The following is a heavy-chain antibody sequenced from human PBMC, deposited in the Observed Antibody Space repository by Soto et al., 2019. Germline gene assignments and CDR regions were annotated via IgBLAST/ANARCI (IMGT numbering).Heavy chain of an antibody. CDR3: ARARGVQHNY. CDR1: GFTFSSYS. V-gene: IGHV3-21*01. J-gene: IGHJ4*02. Sequence: PGGSLRLSCAASGFTFSSYSMNWVRQAPGKGLEWVSSISSISSYIYYADSVKGRFTISRDNAKNSLYLQMNSLRAEDTAVYYCARARGVQHNYWGQGTLVTVSS. CDR2: ISSISSYI. D-gene: IGHD3-10*01.